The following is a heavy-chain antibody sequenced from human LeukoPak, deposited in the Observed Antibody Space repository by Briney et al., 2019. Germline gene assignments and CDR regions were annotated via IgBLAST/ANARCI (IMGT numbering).Heavy chain of an antibody. CDR2: INSDGSST. D-gene: IGHD5-18*01. CDR1: GFTFSGSA. Sequence: GGSLRLSCAASGFTFSGSAIHWVRQASGKGLEWVSRINSDGSSTGYADSVKGRFTISRDNAKNTLYLQMNSLRAEDTAVYYCARGGQLWSDWYFDLWGRGTLVTVSS. J-gene: IGHJ2*01. CDR3: ARGGQLWSDWYFDL. V-gene: IGHV3-74*01.